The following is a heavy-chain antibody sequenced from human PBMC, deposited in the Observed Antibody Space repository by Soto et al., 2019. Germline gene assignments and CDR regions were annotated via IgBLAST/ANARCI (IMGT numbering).Heavy chain of an antibody. Sequence: PGGSLRLSCAASGFTFSSYAMHWVRQAPGKGLEWVAVISYDGSNKYYADSVKGRFTISRDNSKNTLYLQMNSLRAEDTALYYCAKNSGDGYNSGAPYYYYGMDVWGQGTTVTVSS. CDR2: ISYDGSNK. V-gene: IGHV3-30-3*02. CDR1: GFTFSSYA. CDR3: AKNSGDGYNSGAPYYYYGMDV. J-gene: IGHJ6*02. D-gene: IGHD5-12*01.